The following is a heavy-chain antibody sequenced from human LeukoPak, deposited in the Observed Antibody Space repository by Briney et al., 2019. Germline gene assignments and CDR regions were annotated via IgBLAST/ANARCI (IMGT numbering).Heavy chain of an antibody. J-gene: IGHJ6*03. V-gene: IGHV1-69*13. CDR2: IIPIFGTA. Sequence: ASVKVSCKASGGTFSSYAISWVRQAPGQGLEWMGGIIPIFGTANYAQKFQGRVTITADESTSTAYMELSSLRSEDTAVYYCARDQVVTPPYYYYMDVWGKGTTVTVSS. CDR1: GGTFSSYA. D-gene: IGHD4-23*01. CDR3: ARDQVVTPPYYYYMDV.